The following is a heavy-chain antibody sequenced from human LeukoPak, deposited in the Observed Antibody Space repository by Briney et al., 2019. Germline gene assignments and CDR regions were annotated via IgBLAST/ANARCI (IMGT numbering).Heavy chain of an antibody. CDR2: ISWNSGSI. CDR1: GFTFDDYA. Sequence: PGRSLRLSCAASGFTFDDYAMHWVRQAPGKGLEWVSGISWNSGSIGYADSVKGRFTISRDNAKNSLYLQMNSLRAEDMALYYCAKDGGSSNWYYFDYWGQGTLVTVSS. CDR3: AKDGGSSNWYYFDY. D-gene: IGHD6-13*01. V-gene: IGHV3-9*03. J-gene: IGHJ4*02.